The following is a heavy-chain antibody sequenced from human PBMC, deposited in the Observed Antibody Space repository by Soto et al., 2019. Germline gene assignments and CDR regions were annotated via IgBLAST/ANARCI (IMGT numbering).Heavy chain of an antibody. CDR1: GFTFNDYA. D-gene: IGHD3-10*02. CDR2: ISRFSDSI. Sequence: EVHLVESGGGLVQPGGSLRLSCSASGFTFNDYAMTWVRQAPGKGPEWVSYISRFSDSIYYADSVRGRFTISTDNAKRSLYMPMNSLRDEDSAVYYWAGVQEMSTMFAFDLWGQGTMFPVSS. V-gene: IGHV3-48*02. J-gene: IGHJ3*01. CDR3: AGVQEMSTMFAFDL.